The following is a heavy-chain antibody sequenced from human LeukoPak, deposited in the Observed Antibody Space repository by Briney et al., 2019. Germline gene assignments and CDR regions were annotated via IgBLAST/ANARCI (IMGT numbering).Heavy chain of an antibody. Sequence: SVKVSCKASGGTFSSYAISWVRQAPGQGLEWMGRIIPIFGTANYAQKFQGRVTITTDEPTSTAYMELSSLRSEDTAVYYCARDGGIAVAGEILVYWGQGTLVTVSS. CDR1: GGTFSSYA. CDR2: IIPIFGTA. J-gene: IGHJ4*02. D-gene: IGHD6-19*01. V-gene: IGHV1-69*05. CDR3: ARDGGIAVAGEILVY.